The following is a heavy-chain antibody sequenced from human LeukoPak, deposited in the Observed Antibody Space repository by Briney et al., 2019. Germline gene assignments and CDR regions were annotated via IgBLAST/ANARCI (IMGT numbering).Heavy chain of an antibody. V-gene: IGHV4-34*01. CDR3: ARGPPHDYVTGGFHFYY. D-gene: IGHD2-8*02. J-gene: IGHJ4*02. CDR1: AGSFSGYY. CDR2: ITHSGTA. Sequence: SETLSLTCVIYAGSFSGYYWSWIRQPPNRGLEWIGEITHSGTANYNPSLRSRVTTSDDTSKNQFSLILNSVTAADTAVYYCARGPPHDYVTGGFHFYYWGQGILVTVSS.